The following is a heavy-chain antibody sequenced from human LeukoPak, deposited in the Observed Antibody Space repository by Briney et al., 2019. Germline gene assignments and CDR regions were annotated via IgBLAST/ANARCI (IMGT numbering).Heavy chain of an antibody. J-gene: IGHJ4*02. V-gene: IGHV3-30*02. CDR1: GFTFSSYG. CDR3: AKKGPYYYGSESYYNSGGLYYFDY. Sequence: GGSLRLSCAASGFTFSSYGMHWVRQAPGKGLEWVAFIRYDGSNKYYADSVKGRFTISRDNSKNTLYLQMNSLRAEDTAVYYCAKKGPYYYGSESYYNSGGLYYFDYWGQGTLVTVSS. D-gene: IGHD3-10*01. CDR2: IRYDGSNK.